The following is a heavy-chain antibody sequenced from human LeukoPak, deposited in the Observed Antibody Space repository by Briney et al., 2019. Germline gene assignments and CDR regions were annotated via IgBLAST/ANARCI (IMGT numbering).Heavy chain of an antibody. D-gene: IGHD3-10*02. J-gene: IGHJ6*03. CDR3: AITSMLKYYYYYYMDV. CDR2: ISAYNGNT. Sequence: ASVKVSCKASGYTFTGYYMHWVRQAPGQGLEWMGWISAYNGNTNYAQKLQGRVTMTTDTSTSTAYMELRSLRSDDTAVYYCAITSMLKYYYYYYMDVWGKGTTVTVSS. CDR1: GYTFTGYY. V-gene: IGHV1-18*04.